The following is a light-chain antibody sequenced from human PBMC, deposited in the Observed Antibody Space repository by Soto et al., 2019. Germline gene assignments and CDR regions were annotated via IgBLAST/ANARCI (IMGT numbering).Light chain of an antibody. J-gene: IGKJ4*01. CDR1: QRVSSY. CDR3: QQSSNWPPLT. Sequence: EIVLTQSPATLSLSPGERATLSCRASQRVSSYLAWYQQKPGQAPRLLIYDASNRATGIPARFSGSGSGTDFTLTISSLEPEDFAVYYCQQSSNWPPLTFGGGTKVEIK. CDR2: DAS. V-gene: IGKV3-11*01.